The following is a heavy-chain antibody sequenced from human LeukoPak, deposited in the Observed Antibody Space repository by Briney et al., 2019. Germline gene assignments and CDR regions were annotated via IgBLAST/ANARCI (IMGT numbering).Heavy chain of an antibody. CDR3: VRDYDILTGPPAGAFDI. CDR1: GFSFSSQS. D-gene: IGHD3-9*01. V-gene: IGHV3-21*01. J-gene: IGHJ3*02. Sequence: GGSLRLSCAASGFSFSSQSMNWVRQAPGQGLEWVSSITSSSSYIYYADSVKGRFTISRDNAKSSLYLQMNSLRAEDTAVYYCVRDYDILTGPPAGAFDIWGQGTMVTVSS. CDR2: ITSSSSYI.